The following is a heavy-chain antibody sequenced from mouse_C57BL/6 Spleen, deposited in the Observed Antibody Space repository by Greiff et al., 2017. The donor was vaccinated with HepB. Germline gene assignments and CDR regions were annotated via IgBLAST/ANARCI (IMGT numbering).Heavy chain of an antibody. CDR1: GYTFTDYY. CDR3: ARVYYGSGFWYFDV. CDR2: INPYNGGT. J-gene: IGHJ1*03. Sequence: EVQLQQSGPVLVKPGASVKMSCKASGYTFTDYYMNWVKQSHGKSLEWIGVINPYNGGTSYNQKLKGKVTLTVDKSSSTAYMERNSLTSGDSADYYCARVYYGSGFWYFDVWGTGSTVTVAS. D-gene: IGHD1-1*01. V-gene: IGHV1-19*01.